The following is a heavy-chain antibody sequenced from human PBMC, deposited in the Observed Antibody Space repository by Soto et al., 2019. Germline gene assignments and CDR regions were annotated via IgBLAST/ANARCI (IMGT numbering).Heavy chain of an antibody. CDR2: ISSSSSYI. CDR3: ARDSAAMGHFDC. CDR1: GFTFSSYS. D-gene: IGHD5-18*01. J-gene: IGHJ4*02. V-gene: IGHV3-21*01. Sequence: PGGSLRLSCAASGFTFSSYSMNWVRQAPGKGLEWVSSISSSSSYIYYADSVKGRFTISRDNAKNSLYLQMNSLRAEDTAVYYCARDSAAMGHFDCWGQGTLVTVSS.